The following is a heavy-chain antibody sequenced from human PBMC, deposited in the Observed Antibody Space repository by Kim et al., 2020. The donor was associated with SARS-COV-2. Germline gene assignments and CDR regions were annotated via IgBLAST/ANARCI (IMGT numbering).Heavy chain of an antibody. V-gene: IGHV4-31*03. Sequence: SETLSLTCTVSGGSISSGGYYWSWIRQHPGKGLEWIGYIYYSGSTYYNPSLKSRVTISVDTSKNQFSLKLSSVTAADTAVYYCARVGCSSTSCYIMNNWFDPWGQGTLVTVSS. D-gene: IGHD2-2*02. J-gene: IGHJ5*02. CDR3: ARVGCSSTSCYIMNNWFDP. CDR1: GGSISSGGYY. CDR2: IYYSGST.